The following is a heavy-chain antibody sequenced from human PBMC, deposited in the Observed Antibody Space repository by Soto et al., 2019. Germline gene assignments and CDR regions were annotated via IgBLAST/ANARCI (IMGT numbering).Heavy chain of an antibody. V-gene: IGHV3-30*03. Sequence: QVQLVESGGGVVQPGRSLRLSCAASGFTFSSYGMHWVRQAPGKGLEWVAVISYDGSNKYYADSVKGRFTISRDNSKNTRYLQMNSLRAEDTAVYYCAIDLMDYYGAGIYRPLGYWGQEPWSPSPQ. J-gene: IGHJ4*01. D-gene: IGHD3-10*01. CDR2: ISYDGSNK. CDR3: AIDLMDYYGAGIYRPLGY. CDR1: GFTFSSYG.